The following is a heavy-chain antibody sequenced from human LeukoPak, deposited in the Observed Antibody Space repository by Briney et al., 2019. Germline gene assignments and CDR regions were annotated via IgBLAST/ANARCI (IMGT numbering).Heavy chain of an antibody. J-gene: IGHJ5*02. CDR2: IRYYGSNK. D-gene: IGHD2-2*01. Sequence: PGRCLCLSCAASGFTSSSLGTHRGRQAAGTGRGWGAFIRYYGSNKYYADSVKGRFTISRDNSKNTLYLQVNSLRAEDTAVYYCAKVSHVVPAAIPRYNWFDPWGQGTLVTVSS. CDR3: AKVSHVVPAAIPRYNWFDP. CDR1: GFTSSSLG. V-gene: IGHV3-30*02.